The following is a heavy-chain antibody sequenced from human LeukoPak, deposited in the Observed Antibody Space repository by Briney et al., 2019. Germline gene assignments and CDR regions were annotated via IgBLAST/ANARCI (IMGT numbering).Heavy chain of an antibody. CDR2: IKSKANGGTI. CDR1: GFTFSNAW. CDR3: ATGWYFDF. Sequence: GGSVRLSCGGSGFTFSNAWMNWVRQAPGKGLEWVGRIKSKANGGTIDYAAPVTGRFTISRDDSKNTLSLQMDSLKIEDTAVYYCATGWYFDFWGRGTLVTVSS. J-gene: IGHJ2*01. V-gene: IGHV3-15*01.